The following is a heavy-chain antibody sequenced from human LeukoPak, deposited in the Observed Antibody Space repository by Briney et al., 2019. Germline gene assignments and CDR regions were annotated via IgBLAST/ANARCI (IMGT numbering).Heavy chain of an antibody. Sequence: GGSLRLSCTASEFTFGDYAMSWFRQAPGKGLEWVGFIRSKAYGGTTEYAASVKGRFTISRDDSKSIAYLQMNSLKTEDTAVYYCTRGGDILTGYSVYWGQGTLVTVSS. CDR1: EFTFGDYA. V-gene: IGHV3-49*03. J-gene: IGHJ4*02. D-gene: IGHD3-9*01. CDR2: IRSKAYGGTT. CDR3: TRGGDILTGYSVY.